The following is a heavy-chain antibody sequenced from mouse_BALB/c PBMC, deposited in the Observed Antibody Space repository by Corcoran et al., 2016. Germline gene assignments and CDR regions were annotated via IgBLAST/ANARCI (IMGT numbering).Heavy chain of an antibody. V-gene: IGHV1-84*02. CDR1: GYTFTDYY. CDR2: IYPGSGNT. Sequence: QIQLQQSGPELVKPGASVKISCKASGYTFTDYYINWVKQKPGQGLVWIGWIYPGSGNTKYNEKFKGKATLTVDTSSSTAYMQLSSLTSEDTAGYFCARELGTGLSLDVWGAGTTVTVSS. D-gene: IGHD4-1*01. J-gene: IGHJ1*01. CDR3: ARELGTGLSLDV.